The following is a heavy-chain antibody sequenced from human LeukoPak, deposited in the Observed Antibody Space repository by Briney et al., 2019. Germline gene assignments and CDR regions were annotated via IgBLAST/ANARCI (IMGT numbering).Heavy chain of an antibody. D-gene: IGHD2-2*01. Sequence: SSETLSLTCTVSGGSITGRSYYWSWIRQPAGKGLEWIGRIYTSGSTNYNPSLKSRVTMSVDTSKNQFSLKLSSVTAADTAVYYCARDRYQLLSFWFDPWGQGTLVTVSS. CDR1: GGSITGRSYY. J-gene: IGHJ5*02. V-gene: IGHV4-61*02. CDR2: IYTSGST. CDR3: ARDRYQLLSFWFDP.